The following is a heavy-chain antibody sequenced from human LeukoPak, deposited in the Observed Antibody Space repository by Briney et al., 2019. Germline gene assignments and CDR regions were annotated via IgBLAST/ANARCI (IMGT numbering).Heavy chain of an antibody. V-gene: IGHV1-2*04. CDR1: GYTFTSYG. CDR3: ARAGSSSGYTYYYYGMDV. Sequence: ASVKVSCKASGYTFTSYGISWVRQAPGQGLEWMGWINPNSGGTNYAQKFQGWVTMTRDTSISTAYMGLSRLRSDDTAVYYCARAGSSSGYTYYYYGMDVWGQGTTVTVSS. D-gene: IGHD3-22*01. J-gene: IGHJ6*02. CDR2: INPNSGGT.